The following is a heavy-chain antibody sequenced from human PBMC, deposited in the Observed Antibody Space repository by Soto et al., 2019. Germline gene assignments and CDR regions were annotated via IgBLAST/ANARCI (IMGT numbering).Heavy chain of an antibody. Sequence: QITLKESGPTLVKPTQTLTLTCTFSGFSLSTSGVGVGWIRQPPGKALEWLALIYWNDDKRYSPSLKSRLTITKDTSKNQVVLTMTNMDPVDTATYYCAHSGVVVVAATNNWFDPGGQGTLVTVSS. CDR3: AHSGVVVVAATNNWFDP. CDR2: IYWNDDK. J-gene: IGHJ5*02. D-gene: IGHD2-15*01. V-gene: IGHV2-5*01. CDR1: GFSLSTSGVG.